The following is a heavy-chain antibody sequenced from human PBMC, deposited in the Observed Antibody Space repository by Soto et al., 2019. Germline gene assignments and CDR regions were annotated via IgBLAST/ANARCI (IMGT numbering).Heavy chain of an antibody. V-gene: IGHV3-53*02. J-gene: IGHJ4*02. CDR3: ARGLISMIGGGYLDH. CDR2: IYSGGAT. CDR1: GFTVSSNY. Sequence: EVQLVGTGGGLSQPGGSLRLSCAASGFTVSSNYMTWVRQAPGKGLEWVSVIYSGGATFYTDSVEGRFTISRDDSKNTLYLQMNSLRAEDTAVYYCARGLISMIGGGYLDHWGQGTLVTVSS. D-gene: IGHD3-3*02.